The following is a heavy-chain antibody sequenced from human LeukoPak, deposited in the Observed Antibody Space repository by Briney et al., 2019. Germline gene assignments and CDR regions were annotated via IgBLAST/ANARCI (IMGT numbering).Heavy chain of an antibody. V-gene: IGHV3-23*01. CDR3: ARDPNGDYIGAFDM. J-gene: IGHJ3*02. Sequence: GGSLRLSCTASGFTFSAYAMMWVRQAPGKGPEWVSAIRGGGTSEFYADSVKGRFRVSRDNSKDTLFLQMNSLRAEDTAVYYCARDPNGDYIGAFDMWGPGTMVTVSS. CDR2: IRGGGTSE. D-gene: IGHD4-17*01. CDR1: GFTFSAYA.